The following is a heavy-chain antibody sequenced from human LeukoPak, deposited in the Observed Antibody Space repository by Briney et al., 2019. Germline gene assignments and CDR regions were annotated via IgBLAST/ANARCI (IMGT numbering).Heavy chain of an antibody. CDR3: ASAPGIAAAGKEGYYYYYYMDV. Sequence: SETLSLTFTVSGGSISSSSYYWGWIRQPPGKGLEWIGSIYYSGSTYYNPSLKSRVTISVDTSKNQFSLKLSSVTAADTAVYYCASAPGIAAAGKEGYYYYYYMDVWGKGTTVTVSS. D-gene: IGHD6-13*01. CDR1: GGSISSSSYY. CDR2: IYYSGST. J-gene: IGHJ6*03. V-gene: IGHV4-39*07.